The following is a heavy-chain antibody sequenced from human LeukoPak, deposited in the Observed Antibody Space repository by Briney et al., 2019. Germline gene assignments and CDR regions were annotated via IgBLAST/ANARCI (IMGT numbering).Heavy chain of an antibody. D-gene: IGHD3-10*01. Sequence: PSETLSLTCTVSGGSISGNSYYWGWIRQPPGKGLEWIGALLHSGSTFYNPTLKSRVAILVDTTSGDTSKSQFSLQLRPVTAADTAVYYCARVNRGSGITWGQGTLVTVSS. CDR3: ARVNRGSGIT. V-gene: IGHV4-39*07. CDR1: GGSISGNSYY. CDR2: LLHSGST. J-gene: IGHJ5*02.